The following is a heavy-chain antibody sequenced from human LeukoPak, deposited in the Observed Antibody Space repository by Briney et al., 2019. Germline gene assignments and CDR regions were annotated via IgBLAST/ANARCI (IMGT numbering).Heavy chain of an antibody. CDR1: GGSISSGGYY. CDR2: IYYSGST. Sequence: PSQTLSLTCTVSGGSISSGGYYWSWIRQHPWKGLEWIGYIYYSGSTYYNPSLKSRVTISVDTSKNQFSLKLSSVTAADTAVYYCARGPTYGDFRLFDYWGQGTLVTVSS. V-gene: IGHV4-31*03. CDR3: ARGPTYGDFRLFDY. J-gene: IGHJ4*02. D-gene: IGHD4-17*01.